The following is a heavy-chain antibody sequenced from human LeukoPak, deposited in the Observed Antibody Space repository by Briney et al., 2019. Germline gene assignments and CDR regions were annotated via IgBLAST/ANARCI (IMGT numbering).Heavy chain of an antibody. CDR2: ISSSGSTI. J-gene: IGHJ6*04. CDR3: ARDLNIYGVFGMDV. D-gene: IGHD5-18*01. Sequence: PGGSLRLSCAASGFTFSSYEMNWVRQAPGKGLEWVSYISSSGSTIYYADSVKGRFTISRDNAKNSLYLQMNSLRADDTAVYYCARDLNIYGVFGMDVWGKGTTVTISS. CDR1: GFTFSSYE. V-gene: IGHV3-48*03.